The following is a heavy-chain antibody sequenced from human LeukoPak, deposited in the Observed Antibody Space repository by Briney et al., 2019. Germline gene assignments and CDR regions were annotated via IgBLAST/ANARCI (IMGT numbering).Heavy chain of an antibody. CDR1: GFTFNACA. D-gene: IGHD2-2*01. CDR3: AKAPVLSCSRTRCYPFDH. J-gene: IGHJ4*02. CDR2: ISGGGDT. V-gene: IGHV3-23*01. Sequence: GGSLRLSCTASGFTFNACAMNWVRQAPGKGLECISIISGGGDTWHADSVKGRFTISRDNSKNTVYLQMNSLRAEDTAVYCCAKAPVLSCSRTRCYPFDHWGQGIQVTVSS.